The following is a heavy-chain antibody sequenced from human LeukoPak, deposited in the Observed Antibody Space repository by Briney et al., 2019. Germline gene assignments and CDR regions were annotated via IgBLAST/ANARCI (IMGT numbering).Heavy chain of an antibody. D-gene: IGHD2-15*01. CDR2: VTDTGGNT. Sequence: GGSLRLSCAASGFTFSSYAMTWVRQAPVKGLEWLSVVTDTGGNTYHADSVKGRFTISRDNSKNTVYLEMDSLRVEDTAVYYCAKGTVRSCSGPSCYPLDSWGQGTLVTVSS. CDR1: GFTFSSYA. CDR3: AKGTVRSCSGPSCYPLDS. V-gene: IGHV3-23*01. J-gene: IGHJ4*02.